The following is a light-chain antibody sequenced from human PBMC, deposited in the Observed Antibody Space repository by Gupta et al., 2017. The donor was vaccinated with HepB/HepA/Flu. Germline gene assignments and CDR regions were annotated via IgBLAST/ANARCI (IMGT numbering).Light chain of an antibody. J-gene: IGKJ4*01. CDR2: AAS. CDR3: QQSYSSPLT. V-gene: IGKV1-39*01. Sequence: DIQMTQSSSSLSVSIGDRVTITCRASLNIGGSLNWYQQKPGKAPNLLIYAASTLHNGVPSRFSGSGSGTDFTPTISSLQPEDFATYYCQQSYSSPLTFGGGTKVEIK. CDR1: LNIGGS.